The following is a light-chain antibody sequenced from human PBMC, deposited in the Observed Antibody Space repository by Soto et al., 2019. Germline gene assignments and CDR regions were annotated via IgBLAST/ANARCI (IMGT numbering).Light chain of an antibody. J-gene: IGKJ2*01. CDR2: GAS. Sequence: EIVLTQSPGTLSLSPGERATLSCRASQSVSSSYLAWYQQKPGQAPRLLIHGASSSATGIPDRFSGSGSGTDFTLTISRLEPEDFAVYYCQQDGSSPYTFGQGTKLEIK. CDR1: QSVSSSY. CDR3: QQDGSSPYT. V-gene: IGKV3-20*01.